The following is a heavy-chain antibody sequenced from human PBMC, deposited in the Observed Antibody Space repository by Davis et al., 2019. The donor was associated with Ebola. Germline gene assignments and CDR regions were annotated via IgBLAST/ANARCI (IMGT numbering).Heavy chain of an antibody. CDR1: GFTFSSYA. CDR2: IRGSGGST. V-gene: IGHV3-23*01. Sequence: GESPKIPCEASGFTFSSYAMSWVRQAPGKGLEWVSAIRGSGGSTYYADSVKGRFTISRDNSKNTLYLQMNSLRGEDTAVYYCAQSDDLCIGYYPHDAFDIWDQGTMVTVSS. D-gene: IGHD3-3*01. J-gene: IGHJ3*02. CDR3: AQSDDLCIGYYPHDAFDI.